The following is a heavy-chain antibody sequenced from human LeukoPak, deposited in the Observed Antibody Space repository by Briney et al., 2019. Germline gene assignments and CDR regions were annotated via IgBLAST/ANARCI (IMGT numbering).Heavy chain of an antibody. V-gene: IGHV3-43*01. Sequence: GGSLRLSCAASGFTFDDYTMHWVRQAPGKGLEWVSLISWDGDSTYYADSVKGRFTISRDNSKNSLYLQMNSLRTEDTALYYCAKPYGSGSYYNDYYYYGMDVWGQGTTVTVSS. CDR3: AKPYGSGSYYNDYYYYGMDV. CDR2: ISWDGDST. J-gene: IGHJ6*02. CDR1: GFTFDDYT. D-gene: IGHD3-10*01.